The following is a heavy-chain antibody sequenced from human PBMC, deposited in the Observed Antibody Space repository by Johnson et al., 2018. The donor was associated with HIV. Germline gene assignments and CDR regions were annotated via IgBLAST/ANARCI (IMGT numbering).Heavy chain of an antibody. D-gene: IGHD3-22*01. Sequence: VQLVESGGGVVQPGGSLRASCAASGFTVSSNYMSWVRQAPGKGLEWVSVIYSGGSTYYADSVKGRFTISRDNSKNTLYLQMNSLRAEDTAVYYCARSRYDSSGYGIWGQGTMVTVSS. CDR1: GFTVSSNY. V-gene: IGHV3-66*01. CDR2: IYSGGST. CDR3: ARSRYDSSGYGI. J-gene: IGHJ3*02.